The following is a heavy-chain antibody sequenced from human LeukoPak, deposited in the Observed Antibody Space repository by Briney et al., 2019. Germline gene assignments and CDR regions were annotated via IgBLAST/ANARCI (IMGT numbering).Heavy chain of an antibody. CDR3: ARTSYYYDSSGYYSTHFDY. Sequence: GGSLRLSCAASGFTFSSYAMHWVRQAPGKGLEWVAVISYDGSNKYYADSVKGRFTISRDNSKNTLYLQMNSLRAEDTAVYYCARTSYYYDSSGYYSTHFDYWGQGTLVTVSS. CDR1: GFTFSSYA. CDR2: ISYDGSNK. J-gene: IGHJ4*02. D-gene: IGHD3-22*01. V-gene: IGHV3-30*01.